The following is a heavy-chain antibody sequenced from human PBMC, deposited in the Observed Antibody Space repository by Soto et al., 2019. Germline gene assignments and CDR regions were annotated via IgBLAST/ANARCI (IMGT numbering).Heavy chain of an antibody. CDR1: GFTFSTYW. V-gene: IGHV3-7*01. CDR3: SRSLDS. CDR2: INQDGSEK. Sequence: LRLSFAASGFTFSTYWIDWVRQTPGKGLEWVANINQDGSEKNYVDSVKGRFTIYRDNAKNSLYLQMSSLTAEDSALYYCSRSLDSWGQGTLVTVSS. J-gene: IGHJ4*02.